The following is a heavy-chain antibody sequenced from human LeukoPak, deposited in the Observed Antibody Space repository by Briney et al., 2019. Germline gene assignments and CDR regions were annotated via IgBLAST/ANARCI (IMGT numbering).Heavy chain of an antibody. Sequence: SETLSLTCTVSGGSISSYYWSWIRQAPGKGLEWIGYIYYTGTSYNPSLKSRVTISADTSKNQFSLNLSSVTAADTAVYYCASRKLGNDYWGQGTLVTVSS. CDR2: IYYTGT. V-gene: IGHV4-59*01. CDR3: ASRKLGNDY. D-gene: IGHD7-27*01. J-gene: IGHJ4*02. CDR1: GGSISSYY.